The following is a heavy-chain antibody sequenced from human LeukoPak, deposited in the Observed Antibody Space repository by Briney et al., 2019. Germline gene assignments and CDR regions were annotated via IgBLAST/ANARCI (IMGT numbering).Heavy chain of an antibody. CDR3: ARDRTNFPHVSSWKPDFDS. CDR1: VGTFSSYA. CDR2: IIPIFGTA. J-gene: IGHJ4*02. D-gene: IGHD6-13*01. Sequence: SVNVSCKASVGTFSSYAISWVRQAPGQGLEWMGGIIPIFGTANYAQKFQGRVTTTADESTSTAYMELSSLRSEDTTLYYCARDRTNFPHVSSWKPDFDSWCQGTLVTVSS. V-gene: IGHV1-69*13.